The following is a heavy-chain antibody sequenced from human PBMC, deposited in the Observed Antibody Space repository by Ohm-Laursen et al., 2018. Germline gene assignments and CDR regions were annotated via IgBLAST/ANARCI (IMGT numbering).Heavy chain of an antibody. CDR2: IDPDGSGK. J-gene: IGHJ4*02. Sequence: SLRLSCAASGFTFSTHYMTWVRQAPGKGLEWVAKIDPDGSGKYYVDSVKGRFTISRDNAKNSLYLQMNSLRAEDMAVFYCAREVWWSLDYWGRGTLVTVSS. CDR3: AREVWWSLDY. CDR1: GFTFSTHY. D-gene: IGHD1-26*01. V-gene: IGHV3-7*01.